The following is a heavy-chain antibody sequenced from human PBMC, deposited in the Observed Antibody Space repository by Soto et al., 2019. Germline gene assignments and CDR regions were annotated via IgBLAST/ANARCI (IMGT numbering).Heavy chain of an antibody. CDR2: ISYDGSNK. CDR1: GFTFSSYA. D-gene: IGHD2-15*01. CDR3: ATGWSYFDY. J-gene: IGHJ4*02. Sequence: QVQLVESGGGVVQPGRSLRLSCAASGFTFSSYAMHWVRQAPGKGLEWVAVISYDGSNKYYADSVKGRFTISRDNSKNTLYLQMNSLRAEDTAVYYCATGWSYFDYWGQGTLFTVSS. V-gene: IGHV3-30-3*01.